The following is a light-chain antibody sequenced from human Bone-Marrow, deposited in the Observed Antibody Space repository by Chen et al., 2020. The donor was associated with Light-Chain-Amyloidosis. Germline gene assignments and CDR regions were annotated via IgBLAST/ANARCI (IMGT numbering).Light chain of an antibody. V-gene: IGLV2-14*01. CDR1: SSDVGGYNY. J-gene: IGLJ2*01. CDR2: DVS. CDR3: NSFTSSSTLV. Sequence: QSALTQPASVSGSPGQSITIPCTGTSSDVGGYNYVSWFQQHPGRAPKLIIYDVSDRPSGVSNRFSGSKSGNTASLTISGLQAEDEADYYCNSFTSSSTLVFGGGTKLTVL.